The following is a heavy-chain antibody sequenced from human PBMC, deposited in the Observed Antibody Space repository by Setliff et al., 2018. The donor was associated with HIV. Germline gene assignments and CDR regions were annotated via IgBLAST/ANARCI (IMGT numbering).Heavy chain of an antibody. CDR3: ARGPARAVARPGWLDP. CDR1: GGSFSGYY. D-gene: IGHD6-19*01. CDR2: ISPSGST. J-gene: IGHJ5*02. V-gene: IGHV4-34*01. Sequence: PSETLSLTCAVYGGSFSGYYWFWIRQPPGKGLEWIGEISPSGSTNYNPSLKSRVTISVDTSENQFSLKLSSVTAADTAVYYCARGPARAVARPGWLDPWGQGTLVTVSS.